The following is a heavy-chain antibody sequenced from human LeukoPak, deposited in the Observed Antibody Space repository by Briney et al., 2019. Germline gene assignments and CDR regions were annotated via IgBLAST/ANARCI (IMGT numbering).Heavy chain of an antibody. J-gene: IGHJ4*02. V-gene: IGHV1-24*01. Sequence: ASVKVSCKVSGYTLTELSMHWVRQAPGKGLEWMGGFDPEDGETTYAQKFQGRVTMTEDTSTDTAYMELSSLRSEDTAVYYCATVPTSVRGVLLDYWGQGTLVTVSS. D-gene: IGHD3-10*01. CDR1: GYTLTELS. CDR3: ATVPTSVRGVLLDY. CDR2: FDPEDGET.